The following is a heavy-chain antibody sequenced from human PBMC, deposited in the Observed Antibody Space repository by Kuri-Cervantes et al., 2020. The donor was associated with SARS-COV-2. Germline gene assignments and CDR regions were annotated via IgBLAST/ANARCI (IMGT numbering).Heavy chain of an antibody. J-gene: IGHJ4*02. CDR1: GSSLSTSGVG. CDR3: ARDHYDILTGYYSCFDY. V-gene: IGHV2-5*02. CDR2: IYWDDDK. D-gene: IGHD3-9*01. Sequence: SGPTLVKPTQTLTLTCTFSGSSLSTSGVGVGWIRQPPGKALEWLALIYWDDDKRYSPSLKSRLTITKDTSKNQVVLTMTNMDPVDTATYYCARDHYDILTGYYSCFDYWGQGTLVTVSS.